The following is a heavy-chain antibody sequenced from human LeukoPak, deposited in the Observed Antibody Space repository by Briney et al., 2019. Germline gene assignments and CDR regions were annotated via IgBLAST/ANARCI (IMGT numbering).Heavy chain of an antibody. J-gene: IGHJ6*03. CDR3: ARVLTGYSYYYYYYMDV. D-gene: IGHD3-9*01. CDR1: GFAFSGYS. Sequence: GGSLRLSCVASGFAFSGYSMNWVRQAPGKGLEWVSLITTTSSYIYYADSVKGRFTISRDNAKNSLYLQMNSPRAEDTAVYYCARVLTGYSYYYYYYMDVWGKGTTVTVSS. V-gene: IGHV3-21*01. CDR2: ITTTSSYI.